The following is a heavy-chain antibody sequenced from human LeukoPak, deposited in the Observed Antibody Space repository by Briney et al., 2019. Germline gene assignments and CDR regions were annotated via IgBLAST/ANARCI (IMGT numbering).Heavy chain of an antibody. Sequence: SGGSLRLSCAASGFTFSSYAMHWVRQAPGKGLEWVAVISYDGSNKYYADSVKGRFTISRHDSRDTLYLQMNSLRVEDTAVYYCTRDLSGVNPFDYWGQGTLVTVSS. CDR1: GFTFSSYA. D-gene: IGHD2-8*01. J-gene: IGHJ4*02. V-gene: IGHV3-30*14. CDR2: ISYDGSNK. CDR3: TRDLSGVNPFDY.